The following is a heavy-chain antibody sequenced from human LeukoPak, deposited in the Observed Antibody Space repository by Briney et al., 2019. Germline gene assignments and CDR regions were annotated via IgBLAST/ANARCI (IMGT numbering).Heavy chain of an antibody. V-gene: IGHV3-21*01. CDR2: ISSSSSYI. J-gene: IGHJ4*02. CDR1: GFTFSSYS. CDR3: ARDSMVRGIPYCDY. Sequence: GGSLRLSCAASGFTFSSYSMNWVRQAPGKGLEWVSSISSSSSYIYYADSVKGRFTISRDNAKNSLYLQMNSLRAEDTAVYYCARDSMVRGIPYCDYWGQGTLVTVSS. D-gene: IGHD3-10*01.